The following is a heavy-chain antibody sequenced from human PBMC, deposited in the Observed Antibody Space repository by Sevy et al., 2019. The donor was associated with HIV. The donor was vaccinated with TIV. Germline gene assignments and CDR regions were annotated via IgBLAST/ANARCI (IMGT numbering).Heavy chain of an antibody. D-gene: IGHD3-3*01. J-gene: IGHJ4*02. CDR2: ISSSSSYM. CDR1: GFTFSSYS. CDR3: ARVYGSGYSLHFDY. Sequence: GGSLRLSCVASGFTFSSYSMNWVRQAPGKGLEWVSSISSSSSYMYYADSVKGRFTISRDNAKNSLYLQMNSLRAEDTAVYYSARVYGSGYSLHFDYWGQGTLVTVSS. V-gene: IGHV3-21*01.